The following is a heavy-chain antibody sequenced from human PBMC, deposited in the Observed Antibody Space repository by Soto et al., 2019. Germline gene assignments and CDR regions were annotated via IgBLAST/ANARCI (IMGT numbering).Heavy chain of an antibody. Sequence: GGSLRLSCAASGFTFDDYAMHWVRQAPGKGLEWVSGISWNSGSIGYADSVKGRFTISRDNAKNSLYLQMNSLRAEDTALYYCAHGPRRDGYNYYYYYGMDVWGQGTTVTVSS. D-gene: IGHD5-12*01. J-gene: IGHJ6*02. CDR2: ISWNSGSI. CDR1: GFTFDDYA. V-gene: IGHV3-9*01. CDR3: AHGPRRDGYNYYYYYGMDV.